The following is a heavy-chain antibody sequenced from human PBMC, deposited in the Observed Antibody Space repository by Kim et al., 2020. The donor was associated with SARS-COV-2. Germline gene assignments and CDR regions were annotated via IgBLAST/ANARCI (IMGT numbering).Heavy chain of an antibody. D-gene: IGHD6-13*01. V-gene: IGHV4-59*13. CDR2: IYYSGST. Sequence: SETLSLTCTVSGGSISSYYWSWIRQPPGKGLEWIGYIYYSGSTNYNPSLKSRVTISVDTYKNQFSLKLSSVTAADTAVDYCARTAACYCYFDLWGRGPLVTVSS. CDR3: ARTAACYCYFDL. J-gene: IGHJ2*01. CDR1: GGSISSYY.